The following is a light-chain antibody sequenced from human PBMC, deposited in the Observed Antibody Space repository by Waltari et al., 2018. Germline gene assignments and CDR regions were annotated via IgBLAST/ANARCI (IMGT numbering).Light chain of an antibody. Sequence: DIVMTQYPLSLPVTPGEPASISCRSSQSLLYSNGYNYLDWYLQKPGQSPQLLIYLASHRASGVPDRFSGSGSGTDFTLKISRVEAEDVGIYYCMQARQTPDTFGQGTKLEIK. CDR2: LAS. V-gene: IGKV2-28*01. J-gene: IGKJ2*01. CDR1: QSLLYSNGYNY. CDR3: MQARQTPDT.